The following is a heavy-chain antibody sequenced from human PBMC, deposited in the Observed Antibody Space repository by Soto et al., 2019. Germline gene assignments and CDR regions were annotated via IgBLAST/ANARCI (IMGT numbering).Heavy chain of an antibody. CDR1: GYTFTSYA. D-gene: IGHD1-1*01. CDR3: AGGTYFDY. Sequence: ASVKVSCKASGYTFTSYAMHWVRQAPGQRLEWMGWINAGIGDTEYSEKFQGRVTITRDTSASTAYMELRSLRSDDTAVYYCAGGTYFDYWGKGTLVPVS. CDR2: INAGIGDT. J-gene: IGHJ4*02. V-gene: IGHV1-3*01.